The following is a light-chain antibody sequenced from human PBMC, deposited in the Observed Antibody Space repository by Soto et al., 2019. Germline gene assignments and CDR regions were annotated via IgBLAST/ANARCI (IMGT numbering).Light chain of an antibody. Sequence: ENVVVQSPGSLPLSPWASATLLCRARQSPTNPYIAWYTPKPGQAPRLLIYDISSRAPGIPDRFSGSVSGTDFTLTITRLEPEDLAVFYCQQYGSSEITFGQGTRLEIK. J-gene: IGKJ5*01. CDR3: QQYGSSEIT. CDR2: DIS. CDR1: QSPTNPY. V-gene: IGKV3-20*01.